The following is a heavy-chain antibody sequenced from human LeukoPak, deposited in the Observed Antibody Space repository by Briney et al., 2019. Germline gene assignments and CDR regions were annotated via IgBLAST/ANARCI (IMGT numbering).Heavy chain of an antibody. V-gene: IGHV4-39*01. D-gene: IGHD2/OR15-2a*01. Sequence: SETLSLTCTVSGGSISSSSYYWGWIRQPPGKGLERIGSIYYSGSTYYNPSLKSRVTISVDTSKNQFSLKLSSVTAADTAVYYCARHFSHMDVWGQGTTVTVSS. CDR3: ARHFSHMDV. J-gene: IGHJ6*02. CDR1: GGSISSSSYY. CDR2: IYYSGST.